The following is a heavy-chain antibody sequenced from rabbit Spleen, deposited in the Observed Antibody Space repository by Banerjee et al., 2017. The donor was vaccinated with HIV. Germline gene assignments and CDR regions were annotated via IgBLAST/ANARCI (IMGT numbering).Heavy chain of an antibody. J-gene: IGHJ6*01. CDR1: GFSFSSSDY. CDR2: IYTGSSGST. Sequence: QSLEESGGDLVKPGASLTLTCTASGFSFSSSDYMCWVRQAPGKGLERIGCIYTGSSGSTYYASWVNGRFTISKTSSTTVTLQMTSLTAADTDTYFCARDLPDIIGWNFGFWGQGTLVTVS. V-gene: IGHV1S40*01. CDR3: ARDLPDIIGWNFGF. D-gene: IGHD1-1*01.